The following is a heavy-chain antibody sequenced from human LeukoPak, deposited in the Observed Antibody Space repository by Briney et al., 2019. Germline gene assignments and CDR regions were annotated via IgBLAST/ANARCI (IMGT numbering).Heavy chain of an antibody. CDR1: GGSISSGGYY. Sequence: SETLSLTCTVSGGSISSGGYYWSWLRQHPGKGLEWIGYIYYSGSTYYNPSLKSRVTISVDTSKNQFSLKLSSVTAADTAVYYCAREDGGAVAAGGAFDIWGQGTMVTVSS. V-gene: IGHV4-31*03. D-gene: IGHD6-19*01. CDR2: IYYSGST. J-gene: IGHJ3*02. CDR3: AREDGGAVAAGGAFDI.